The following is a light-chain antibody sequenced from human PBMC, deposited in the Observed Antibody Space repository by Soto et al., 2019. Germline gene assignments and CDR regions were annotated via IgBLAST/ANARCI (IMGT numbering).Light chain of an antibody. CDR3: QQSYSGPLT. V-gene: IGKV1-39*01. CDR2: AAS. J-gene: IGKJ4*01. Sequence: DIQMTQSPSYLSASVGDRVTITCRASQSISSYLNWYQQKPGKAPKVLIYAASSLQSGVPSRFSGIGSGTDFTLSISSLQPEDFATYYCQQSYSGPLTFGGGTKVDIK. CDR1: QSISSY.